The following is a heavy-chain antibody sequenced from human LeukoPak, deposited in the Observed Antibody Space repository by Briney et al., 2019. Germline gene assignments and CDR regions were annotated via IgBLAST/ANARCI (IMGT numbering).Heavy chain of an antibody. CDR3: AKQMAVDYFDY. D-gene: IGHD5-24*01. V-gene: IGHV3-30*18. Sequence: SCKASGYTFAGYYMHWVRQAPGKGLEWVAVISYDGKNEYYTDSVKGRFTISRDNAKNTLYLQMNSLRAEDTAVYYCAKQMAVDYFDYWGQGTLVTVSS. CDR1: GYTFAGYY. CDR2: ISYDGKNE. J-gene: IGHJ4*02.